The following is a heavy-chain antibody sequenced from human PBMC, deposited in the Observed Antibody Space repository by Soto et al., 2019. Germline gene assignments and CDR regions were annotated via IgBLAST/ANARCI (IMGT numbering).Heavy chain of an antibody. CDR1: GFSLSNARMG. CDR2: IFSNDEK. D-gene: IGHD6-19*01. J-gene: IGHJ4*02. CDR3: ARIRGGSGWYQVLFDY. V-gene: IGHV2-26*01. Sequence: QVTLKESGPVLLKPTEPLTLTCTVSGFSLSNARMGVSWIRQPPGKALEWLAHIFSNDEKSYSTSLKSRLTTSKDTAKSQVVLTMTNMDPVDTATYYCARIRGGSGWYQVLFDYWGQGTLVTVSS.